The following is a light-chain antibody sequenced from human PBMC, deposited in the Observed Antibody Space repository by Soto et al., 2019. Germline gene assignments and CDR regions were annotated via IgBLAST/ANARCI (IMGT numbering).Light chain of an antibody. V-gene: IGKV3-20*01. J-gene: IGKJ5*01. Sequence: EIVLTQSPGTLSLSPGERATLSCRASQSVSSSHLAWYQHKPGQAPRLLIYAASSRATGSPDRFSGGGSGTDFTLTISRLEPEDFAVYYCQKYGYSPITCGQGKRREIK. CDR2: AAS. CDR1: QSVSSSH. CDR3: QKYGYSPIT.